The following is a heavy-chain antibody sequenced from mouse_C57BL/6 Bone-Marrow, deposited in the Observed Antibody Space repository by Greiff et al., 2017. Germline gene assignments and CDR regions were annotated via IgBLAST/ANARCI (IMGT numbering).Heavy chain of an antibody. D-gene: IGHD2-3*01. V-gene: IGHV3-6*01. CDR3: ARGGWLLRRYFDV. J-gene: IGHJ1*03. CDR1: GYSITSGYY. Sequence: DVKLQESGPGLVKPSQSLSLTCSVTGYSITSGYYWNWIRQFPGNKLEWMGYISYDGSNNYNPSLKNRISITRDTSKNQFFLKLNSVTTEDTATYYCARGGWLLRRYFDVWGTGTTVTVSS. CDR2: ISYDGSN.